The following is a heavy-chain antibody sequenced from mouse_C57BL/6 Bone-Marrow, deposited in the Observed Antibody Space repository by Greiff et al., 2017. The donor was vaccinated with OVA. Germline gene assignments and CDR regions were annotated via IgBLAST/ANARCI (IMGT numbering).Heavy chain of an antibody. Sequence: QVQLKQPGAELVRPGTSVKLSCKASGYTFTSYWMHWVKQRPGQGLEWIGVIDPSDSYTNYNQKFKGKATLTVDTSSSTAYMQLSSLTSEDSAVDYCARPGAGAMDYWGQGTSVTVSS. CDR1: GYTFTSYW. V-gene: IGHV1-59*01. CDR3: ARPGAGAMDY. J-gene: IGHJ4*01. CDR2: IDPSDSYT. D-gene: IGHD4-1*01.